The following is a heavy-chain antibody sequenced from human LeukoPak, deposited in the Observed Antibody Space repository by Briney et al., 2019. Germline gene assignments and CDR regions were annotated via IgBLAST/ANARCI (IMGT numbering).Heavy chain of an antibody. Sequence: GGSLRLSCTVSGFTFSAYWMSWVRQAPGKGLEWVSSISSSGENTDYADSVKGRFTISRDNFKNTLYLQIDSLRAEDTAVYYCAKRDYYVWGSYDKSPVGFWGQGTLVTVSS. J-gene: IGHJ4*02. V-gene: IGHV3-23*01. CDR3: AKRDYYVWGSYDKSPVGF. D-gene: IGHD3-10*01. CDR2: ISSSGENT. CDR1: GFTFSAYW.